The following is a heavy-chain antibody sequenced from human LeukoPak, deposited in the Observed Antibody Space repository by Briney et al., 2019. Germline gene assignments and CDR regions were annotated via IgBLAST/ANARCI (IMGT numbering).Heavy chain of an antibody. CDR3: ARDQGWLQFDN. Sequence: PGGSLRLSCAASGFSFSSYWMSWVRQAPGKGLDWVANIKEDGSEKYYVDSLKGRFTISRDNAKSSLSLQLNSLRAEDTAVYYCARDQGWLQFDNWGQGTLVTVSS. CDR2: IKEDGSEK. V-gene: IGHV3-7*05. D-gene: IGHD5-12*01. J-gene: IGHJ4*02. CDR1: GFSFSSYW.